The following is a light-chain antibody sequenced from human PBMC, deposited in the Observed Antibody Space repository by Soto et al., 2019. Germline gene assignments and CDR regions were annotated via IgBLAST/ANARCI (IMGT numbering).Light chain of an antibody. Sequence: QSALTQPASVSGSPGQSITISCTGTSSDVGGYNYVSWYQKHPGKAPKLMIYDVSHRPSGVSNRFSGSKSGNTASLTISGLQAEDEADDYCSSYPSSSTLHVVFGGGTQLTVL. CDR2: DVS. CDR3: SSYPSSSTLHVV. V-gene: IGLV2-14*01. CDR1: SSDVGGYNY. J-gene: IGLJ2*01.